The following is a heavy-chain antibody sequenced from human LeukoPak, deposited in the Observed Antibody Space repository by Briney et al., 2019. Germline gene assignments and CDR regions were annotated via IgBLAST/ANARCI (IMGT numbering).Heavy chain of an antibody. CDR3: VKKPAYYHHGMDV. V-gene: IGHV3-64D*06. J-gene: IGHJ6*02. CDR1: GFTFSSYA. CDR2: ISSNGGST. Sequence: GGSLRLPCSASGFTFSSYAMLCVRHAPGKGLEYVSAISSNGGSTYYADSVKGRFTISRDNSKNTLYLQMSSLRAEGTAVYYCVKKPAYYHHGMDVWGQGTTVTVSS.